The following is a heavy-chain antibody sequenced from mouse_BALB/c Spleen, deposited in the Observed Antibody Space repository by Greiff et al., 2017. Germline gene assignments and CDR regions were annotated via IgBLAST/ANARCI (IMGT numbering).Heavy chain of an antibody. CDR3: ARSSTMITVYYFDY. V-gene: IGHV3-8*02. D-gene: IGHD2-4*01. CDR1: GDSITSGY. J-gene: IGHJ2*01. CDR2: ISYSGST. Sequence: EVQLQQSGPSLVKPSQTLSLTCSVTGDSITSGYWNWIRKFPGNKLEYMGYISYSGSTYYNPSLKSRISITRDTSKNQYYLQLNSVTTEDTATYYCARSSTMITVYYFDYWGQGTTLTVSS.